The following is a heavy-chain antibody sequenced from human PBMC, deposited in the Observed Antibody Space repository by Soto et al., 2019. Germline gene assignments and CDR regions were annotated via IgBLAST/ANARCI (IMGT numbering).Heavy chain of an antibody. CDR2: ISYDGSNK. Sequence: GGSLRLSCAASGFTFSSFPMHWVRQAPGKGLERVALISYDGSNKYYADSVKGRFTISRDNSKNTLYLQMNSLRAEDPALYYCAREGGVSGWYWGGDYWGQGTPVTVSS. D-gene: IGHD6-19*01. CDR3: AREGGVSGWYWGGDY. J-gene: IGHJ4*02. CDR1: GFTFSSFP. V-gene: IGHV3-30-3*01.